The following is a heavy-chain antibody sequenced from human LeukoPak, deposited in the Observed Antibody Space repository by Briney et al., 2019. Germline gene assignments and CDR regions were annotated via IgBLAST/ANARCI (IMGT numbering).Heavy chain of an antibody. CDR3: ATPNYYGSGSWAEDYYYYMDV. D-gene: IGHD3-10*01. CDR1: GYTFTSYY. V-gene: IGHV1-46*01. CDR2: INPSGGST. Sequence: ASVKVSCKASGYTFTSYYMHWVRQAPGQGLEWMGIINPSGGSTSYAQKFQGRVTMTRDTSTSTVYMELSSLRSGGTAVYYCATPNYYGSGSWAEDYYYYMDVWGKGTTVTVSS. J-gene: IGHJ6*03.